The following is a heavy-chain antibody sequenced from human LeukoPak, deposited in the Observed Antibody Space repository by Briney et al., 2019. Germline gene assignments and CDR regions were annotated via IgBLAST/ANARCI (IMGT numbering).Heavy chain of an antibody. CDR1: GFTFDDYA. V-gene: IGHV3-9*01. D-gene: IGHD3-10*01. CDR2: ISWNSGSI. CDR3: AKAPSSYGSGSYDY. J-gene: IGHJ4*02. Sequence: GGSLRLSCAASGFTFDDYAMHWVRQAPGKGLEWVSGISWNSGSIGYAGSVKGRFTISRDNAKNSLYLQMNSLRAEDTALYYCAKAPSSYGSGSYDYWGQGTLVTVSS.